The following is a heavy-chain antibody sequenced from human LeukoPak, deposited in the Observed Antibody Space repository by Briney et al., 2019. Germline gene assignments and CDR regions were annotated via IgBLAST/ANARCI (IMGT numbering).Heavy chain of an antibody. Sequence: GGSLRLSCAASGFTFSSYVMNWVRQAPGKGLEWVSYISSGSTIYDADSVKGRFTISRDNAKNSLYLQMNSLRAEDTAVYYCARESIAVAGAPFDYWGQGTLVTVSS. CDR3: ARESIAVAGAPFDY. J-gene: IGHJ4*02. D-gene: IGHD6-19*01. CDR2: ISSGSTI. V-gene: IGHV3-48*03. CDR1: GFTFSSYV.